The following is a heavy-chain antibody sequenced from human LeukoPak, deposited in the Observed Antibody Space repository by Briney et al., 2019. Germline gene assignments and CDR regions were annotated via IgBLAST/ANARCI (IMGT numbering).Heavy chain of an antibody. J-gene: IGHJ4*02. Sequence: GGSLRLSCAASGFTVSSNFMSWVRQAPGKGLEWVSIIYSGGSTYYADSVKGRFTISRDSSKNTLYIQMNSLRVEDTAVYYCATGAWGRLDSWGQGTLVIVSS. D-gene: IGHD3-16*01. V-gene: IGHV3-53*01. CDR2: IYSGGST. CDR1: GFTVSSNF. CDR3: ATGAWGRLDS.